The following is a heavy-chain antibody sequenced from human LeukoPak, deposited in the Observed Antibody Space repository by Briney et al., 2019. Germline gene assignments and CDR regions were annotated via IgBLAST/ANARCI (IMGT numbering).Heavy chain of an antibody. D-gene: IGHD3-10*01. V-gene: IGHV1-69*13. Sequence: SVKVSCKASGGTFSSYAISWVRQAPGQGLEWMGGIIPIFGTANYAQKFQGRVTITADESTSTAYMELSSLRSEDAAVYYCASVSMVRGVMRKRFWFDPWGQGTLVTVSS. J-gene: IGHJ5*02. CDR2: IIPIFGTA. CDR3: ASVSMVRGVMRKRFWFDP. CDR1: GGTFSSYA.